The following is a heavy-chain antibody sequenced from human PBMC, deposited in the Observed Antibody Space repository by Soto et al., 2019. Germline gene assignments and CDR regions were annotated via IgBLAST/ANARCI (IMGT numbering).Heavy chain of an antibody. V-gene: IGHV3-30*01. D-gene: IGHD3-16*02. CDR1: GFTFSSYT. CDR3: ARDRLRLGELSLIGYFDY. J-gene: IGHJ4*02. Sequence: PGGSLRLSCTGSGFTFSSYTMHWVRQAPGKGLEWVALISFDSSNKYYADSVKGRFSISRDNSKNTLFLQMDSLRPDDTAVYYCARDRLRLGELSLIGYFDYWGQGTLVTVSS. CDR2: ISFDSSNK.